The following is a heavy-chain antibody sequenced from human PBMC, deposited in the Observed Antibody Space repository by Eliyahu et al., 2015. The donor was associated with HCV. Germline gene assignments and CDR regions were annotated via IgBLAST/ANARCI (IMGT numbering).Heavy chain of an antibody. Sequence: EVQLVESGGGLVKPGGSLRLSCXASGXPFLXSGMGWVRQXPGKGLEWIGRXKSKTDGGTTDYAAPVKGRFTISRDDSKSTLYLQMNSLKTEDTAVYYCTTGAPGGFDYYLDVWGQGTTVTVSS. CDR3: TTGAPGGFDYYLDV. CDR1: GXPFLXSG. CDR2: XKSKTDGGTT. D-gene: IGHD3-10*01. J-gene: IGHJ6*03. V-gene: IGHV3-15*01.